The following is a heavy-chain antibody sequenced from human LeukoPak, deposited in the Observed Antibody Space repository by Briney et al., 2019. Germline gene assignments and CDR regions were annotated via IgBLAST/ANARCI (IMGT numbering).Heavy chain of an antibody. V-gene: IGHV4-34*01. CDR3: ARSRFGESY. CDR1: SGSFSGYY. Sequence: KPSETLSLTCAVYSGSFSGYYWSWIRQPPGKGLEWIGEINHSGSTNYNPSLKSRVTISVDTSKNQFSLKLSSVTAADTAVYYCARSRFGESYWGQGTLVTVSS. CDR2: INHSGST. J-gene: IGHJ4*02. D-gene: IGHD3-10*01.